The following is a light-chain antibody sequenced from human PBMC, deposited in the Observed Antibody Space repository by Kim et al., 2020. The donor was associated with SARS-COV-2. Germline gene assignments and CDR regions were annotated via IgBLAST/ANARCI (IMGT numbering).Light chain of an antibody. CDR2: DVA. J-gene: IGLJ3*02. CDR1: SSDVGGYHY. V-gene: IGLV2-14*03. CDR3: TSYTSTSTWV. Sequence: QSALTQPASVSGSPGQSITISCTGTSSDVGGYHYVSWYQQHPGKAPKLMIYDVANRPSRVSNRFSGSKSGNTASLTISGLQADDEADYYCTSYTSTSTWVFGGGNQLTVL.